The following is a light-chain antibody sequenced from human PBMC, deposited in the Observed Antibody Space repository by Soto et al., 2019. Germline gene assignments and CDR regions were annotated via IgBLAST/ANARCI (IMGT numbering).Light chain of an antibody. V-gene: IGLV2-8*01. CDR2: EVT. J-gene: IGLJ2*01. Sequence: QSALTQPPSASGSPGQSVTISCTGTTTDVGGYDLVSWYQQPPGKAPKVIIYEVTKRPSGVPDRFFGSKSGSTASLTVSGLQAEDEAVYYCCSYTVGDTVVFGGGTKLTVL. CDR3: CSYTVGDTVV. CDR1: TTDVGGYDL.